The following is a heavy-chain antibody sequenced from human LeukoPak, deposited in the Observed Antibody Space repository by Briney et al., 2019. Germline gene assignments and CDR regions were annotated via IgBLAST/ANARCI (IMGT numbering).Heavy chain of an antibody. Sequence: ASVKVSCKASGYTFTGYYMHWVRQAPGQGLEWMGWINPNSGGTNYAQKFQGRVTMTRDTSISTAYMELSRLRSDDTAVYYCARVRLTMVRGPKSEFDYWGQGTLVTVSS. CDR1: GYTFTGYY. V-gene: IGHV1-2*02. D-gene: IGHD3-10*01. CDR3: ARVRLTMVRGPKSEFDY. J-gene: IGHJ4*02. CDR2: INPNSGGT.